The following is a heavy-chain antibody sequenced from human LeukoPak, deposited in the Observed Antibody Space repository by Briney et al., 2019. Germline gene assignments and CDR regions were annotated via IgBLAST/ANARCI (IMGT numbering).Heavy chain of an antibody. J-gene: IGHJ5*02. Sequence: ASVTLSCKASGYTFSYSYVHWVRQAPGQGLEWMGIINPSGGSTSYAQKFQGRVTMTRDMSTSTVYMELSSLRSGDTAVSYCARDGDITGSPEFDPWGQGTLVTVSS. CDR3: ARDGDITGSPEFDP. CDR2: INPSGGST. D-gene: IGHD1-20*01. CDR1: GYTFSYSY. V-gene: IGHV1-46*01.